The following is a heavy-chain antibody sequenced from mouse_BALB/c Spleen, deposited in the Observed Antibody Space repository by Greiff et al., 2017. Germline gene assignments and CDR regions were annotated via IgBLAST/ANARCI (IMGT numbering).Heavy chain of an antibody. Sequence: EVQVVESGGGLVKPGGSLILSCAASGFAFSRYDMSWVRQTPEKRLVWVAYISSGGGSTYYPDTVKGRFTISRDDAKNTLYLQMSSLKSEDTAMYYCARHQTGTWFAYWGQGTLVTVSA. D-gene: IGHD4-1*01. CDR1: GFAFSRYD. CDR3: ARHQTGTWFAY. J-gene: IGHJ3*01. CDR2: ISSGGGST. V-gene: IGHV5-12-1*01.